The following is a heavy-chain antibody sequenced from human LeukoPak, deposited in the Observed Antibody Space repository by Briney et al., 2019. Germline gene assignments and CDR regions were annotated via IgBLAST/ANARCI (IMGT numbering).Heavy chain of an antibody. V-gene: IGHV1-24*01. CDR2: FDPEDGET. CDR1: GYTFTGYY. Sequence: GASVKVSCKASGYTFTGYYMHWVRQAPGKGLEWMGGFDPEDGETIYAQKFQGRVTMTEDTSTDTAYMELSSLRSEDTAVYYCASLIAAAGWIRYFQHWGQGTLVTVSS. J-gene: IGHJ1*01. D-gene: IGHD6-13*01. CDR3: ASLIAAAGWIRYFQH.